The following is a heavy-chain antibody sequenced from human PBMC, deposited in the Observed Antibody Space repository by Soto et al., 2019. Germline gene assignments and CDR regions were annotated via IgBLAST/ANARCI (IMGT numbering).Heavy chain of an antibody. V-gene: IGHV3-15*07. CDR2: IKSKTDGGTT. Sequence: SVSNAWMNWVRQAPGKGLEWVGRIKSKTDGGTTDYAAPVKGRFTISRDDSENTLYLQMNSLKTEDTAVYYCRRGVDYWGQGTLVTVSS. CDR3: RRGVDY. CDR1: SVSNAW. J-gene: IGHJ4*02.